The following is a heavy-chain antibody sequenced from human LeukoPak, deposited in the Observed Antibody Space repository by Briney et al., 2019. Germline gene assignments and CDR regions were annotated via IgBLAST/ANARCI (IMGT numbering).Heavy chain of an antibody. CDR3: ARENGNLRDWLSYYYYYGMDV. Sequence: PGASVKASCKASGYTFTGYYMHWVRQAPGQGLEWMGWINPNSGGTNYAQKFQGRVTMTRDTSISTAYMELSRLRSDDTAVYYCARENGNLRDWLSYYYYYGMDVWGQGTTVTVSS. CDR1: GYTFTGYY. CDR2: INPNSGGT. V-gene: IGHV1-2*02. J-gene: IGHJ6*02. D-gene: IGHD3/OR15-3a*01.